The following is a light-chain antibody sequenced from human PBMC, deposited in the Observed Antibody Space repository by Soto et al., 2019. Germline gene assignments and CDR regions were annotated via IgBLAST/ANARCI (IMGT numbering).Light chain of an antibody. CDR2: DNI. V-gene: IGLV1-51*01. Sequence: QSVLTQPPSISTAAGQKVTISCSGNYSNIGNNFVSWYQHLPRTAPKLLIYDNIKRPSGIPDRFSGFKGGTSATLVITGRLTGDEADYYCGTWDHTLSAFVFGGGTKLTVL. J-gene: IGLJ3*02. CDR3: GTWDHTLSAFV. CDR1: YSNIGNNF.